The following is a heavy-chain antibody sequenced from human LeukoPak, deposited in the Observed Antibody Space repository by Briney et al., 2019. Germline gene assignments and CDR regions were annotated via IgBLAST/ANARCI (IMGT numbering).Heavy chain of an antibody. Sequence: GGSLRLSCAASGFTFSSYSMNWVRQAPGKGLEWVSYISSSSGTIYYADSVKGRFTISRDNAKNSLYLQMNSLRAEDTAVYYCARDGDSSGYYLRGYFDYWGQGTLVTVSS. CDR1: GFTFSSYS. CDR2: ISSSSGTI. D-gene: IGHD3-22*01. V-gene: IGHV3-48*04. J-gene: IGHJ4*02. CDR3: ARDGDSSGYYLRGYFDY.